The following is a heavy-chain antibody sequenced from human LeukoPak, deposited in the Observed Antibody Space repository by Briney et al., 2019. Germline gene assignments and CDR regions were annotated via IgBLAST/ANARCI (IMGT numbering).Heavy chain of an antibody. D-gene: IGHD6-13*01. Sequence: ASVKVSCKASGYTFTGYAMNWVRQAPGQGLEWMGIINPSGGSTSYAQKFQGRVTMTRDMSTSTVYMELSSLRSEDTAVYYCARSSVVAAAGPYYFDYWGPGTLVTVSS. J-gene: IGHJ4*02. CDR2: INPSGGST. CDR1: GYTFTGYA. V-gene: IGHV1-46*01. CDR3: ARSSVVAAAGPYYFDY.